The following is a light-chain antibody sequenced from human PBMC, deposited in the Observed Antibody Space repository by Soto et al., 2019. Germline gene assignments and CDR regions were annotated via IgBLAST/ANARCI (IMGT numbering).Light chain of an antibody. CDR2: DIS. V-gene: IGKV3D-15*01. Sequence: EIVMTQSPATLSVSPGERATLSCRASQSVSSNLAWYQQKPGQAPSLLIYDISARATGIPTRFSGSGSGTEFTHTTSSLQSEDFSVYNCKQFNNRNLTSCGGTKVDI. CDR3: KQFNNRNLT. CDR1: QSVSSN. J-gene: IGKJ4*02.